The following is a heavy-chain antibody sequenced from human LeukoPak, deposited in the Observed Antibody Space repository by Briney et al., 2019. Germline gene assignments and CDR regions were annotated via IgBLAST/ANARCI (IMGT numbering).Heavy chain of an antibody. J-gene: IGHJ4*02. V-gene: IGHV1-46*01. CDR2: INPSGGST. Sequence: ASVKVSCKASGYTFTSYYMHWVRQAPGQGLEWMGIINPSGGSTSYAQKFQGRVTMTRDTSTSTVYMELSSLRSEDTVVYYCARERGSTFLDYWGQGTLVTVSS. CDR1: GYTFTSYY. D-gene: IGHD2-2*01. CDR3: ARERGSTFLDY.